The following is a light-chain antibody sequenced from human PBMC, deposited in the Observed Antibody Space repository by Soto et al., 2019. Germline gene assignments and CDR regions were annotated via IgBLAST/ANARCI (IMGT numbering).Light chain of an antibody. Sequence: SYELTQPPSVSVAPGQTARISCGGNNIESKSVNWYQQKPGRAPVLVVYDDSDRPSGIPERFSGSNSGNTATLIISTAEAGDEADYYCQVWDSDNNPFYVFGAGTKVTVL. CDR1: NIESKS. CDR3: QVWDSDNNPFYV. V-gene: IGLV3-21*02. J-gene: IGLJ1*01. CDR2: DDS.